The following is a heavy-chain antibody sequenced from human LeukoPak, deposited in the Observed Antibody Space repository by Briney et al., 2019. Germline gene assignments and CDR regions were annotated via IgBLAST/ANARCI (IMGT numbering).Heavy chain of an antibody. D-gene: IGHD1-26*01. CDR1: GGSISSTTYY. V-gene: IGHV4-39*02. CDR3: SRESGAFCPFGY. CDR2: IYYSGST. J-gene: IGHJ4*02. Sequence: SETLSLTCTVSGGSISSTTYYWGWIRRPPGKGLEWIGSIYYSGSTYHNPSLKSRVTVSVDTSKNQFSLILSSVTAADTAIYYCSRESGAFCPFGYWGQGTLVIVPS.